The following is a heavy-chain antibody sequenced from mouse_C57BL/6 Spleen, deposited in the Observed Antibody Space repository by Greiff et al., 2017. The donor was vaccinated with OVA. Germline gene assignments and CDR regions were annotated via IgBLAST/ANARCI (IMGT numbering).Heavy chain of an antibody. J-gene: IGHJ3*01. CDR2: INPSSGYT. CDR1: GYTFTSYW. D-gene: IGHD1-3*01. V-gene: IGHV1-7*01. CDR3: ASNSGGFAY. Sequence: QVQLKESGAELAKPGASVKLSCKASGYTFTSYWMHWVKPRPGQGLEWIGYINPSSGYTKYNQKFKDKATLTSDKSSSTAYMQLSSLTYEASSVYYCASNSGGFAYWGQGTLVTVSA.